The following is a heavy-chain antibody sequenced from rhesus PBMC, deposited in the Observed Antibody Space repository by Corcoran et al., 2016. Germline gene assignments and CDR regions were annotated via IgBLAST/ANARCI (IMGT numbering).Heavy chain of an antibody. D-gene: IGHD2-21*01. CDR3: ARGSTVLVVVATDAFDF. V-gene: IGHV4-122*02. CDR2: ISYRGRT. J-gene: IGHJ3*01. Sequence: QLQLQESGPGLVKPSETLSLTCAVSGYSISSGYGWSWIRQPPGKGLEWIGYISYRGRTSYNPSLKSRVTLSRDTSKNQFSLKLSSVTAADTAVYYCARGSTVLVVVATDAFDFWGQGLRVTVSS. CDR1: GYSISSGYG.